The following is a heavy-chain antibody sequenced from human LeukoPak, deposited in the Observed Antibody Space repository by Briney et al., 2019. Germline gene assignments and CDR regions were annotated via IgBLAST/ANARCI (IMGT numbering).Heavy chain of an antibody. J-gene: IGHJ4*02. Sequence: GGSLRLSCAASEFTFSSYGMHWVRQAPGKGLEWVAVISYDGSNKYYADSVKGRFTISRDNSKNTLYLQMNSLRVEDTAVYYCAKDGGPSSSGSQFFNYWGQGALVTVSS. D-gene: IGHD1-26*01. CDR1: EFTFSSYG. V-gene: IGHV3-30*18. CDR2: ISYDGSNK. CDR3: AKDGGPSSSGSQFFNY.